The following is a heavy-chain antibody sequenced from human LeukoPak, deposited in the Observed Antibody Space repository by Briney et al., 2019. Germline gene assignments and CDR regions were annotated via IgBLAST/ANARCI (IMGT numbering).Heavy chain of an antibody. V-gene: IGHV3-30*18. J-gene: IGHJ6*04. Sequence: GRPLRLSCAASGFTFSSYGMHWVRQAPGKGLEWVAVISYDGSNKYYADSVKGRFTISRDNSKNTLYLQMNSLRAEDTAVYYCAKIYGDYVMAYYYGMDVWGKGTTVTVSS. CDR1: GFTFSSYG. CDR3: AKIYGDYVMAYYYGMDV. CDR2: ISYDGSNK. D-gene: IGHD4-17*01.